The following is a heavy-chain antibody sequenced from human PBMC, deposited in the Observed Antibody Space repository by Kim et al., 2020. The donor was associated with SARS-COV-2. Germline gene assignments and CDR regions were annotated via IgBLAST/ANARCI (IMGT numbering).Heavy chain of an antibody. CDR2: IYYSGST. CDR1: GGSISSSSYY. Sequence: SETLSLTCTVSGGSISSSSYYWGWIRQPPGKGLEWIGTIYYSGSTYYNPSLKSRVTISVDTSKNQFSLKLSSVTAADTAVYYCARRSYYASSGYYKYWGQGTLVTVSS. V-gene: IGHV4-39*01. J-gene: IGHJ4*02. D-gene: IGHD3-22*01. CDR3: ARRSYYASSGYYKY.